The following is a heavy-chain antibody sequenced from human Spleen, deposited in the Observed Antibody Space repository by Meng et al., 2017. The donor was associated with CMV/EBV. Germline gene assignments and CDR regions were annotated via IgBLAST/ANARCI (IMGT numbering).Heavy chain of an antibody. CDR2: IYYSGST. J-gene: IGHJ4*02. V-gene: IGHV4-59*12. CDR3: ARDDDDFWSGYSY. Sequence: SETLSLTCTVSGGSISSYYWSWIRQPPGQGLEWIGSIYYSGSTYYNPSLKSRVTISVDTSKNQFSLKLSSVTAADTAVYFCARDDDDFWSGYSYWGQGTLVTVSS. CDR1: GGSISSYY. D-gene: IGHD3-3*01.